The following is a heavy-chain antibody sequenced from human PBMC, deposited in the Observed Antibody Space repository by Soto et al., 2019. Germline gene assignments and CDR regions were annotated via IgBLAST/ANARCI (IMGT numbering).Heavy chain of an antibody. Sequence: GGSLRLSCAASGFTFSDHYMDWVRQAPGKGLEWVGRTRNKANSYTTEYAASVKGRFTISRDDSKNSLYLQMNSLKTEDTAVYYCARESGSHYCYFDYWGQGTLVTVSS. CDR2: TRNKANSYTT. V-gene: IGHV3-72*01. J-gene: IGHJ4*02. CDR3: ARESGSHYCYFDY. CDR1: GFTFSDHY. D-gene: IGHD1-26*01.